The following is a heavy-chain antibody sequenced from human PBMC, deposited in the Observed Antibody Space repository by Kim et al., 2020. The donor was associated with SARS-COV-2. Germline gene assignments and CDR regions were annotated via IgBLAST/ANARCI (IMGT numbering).Heavy chain of an antibody. CDR1: GYTFTTYA. CDR3: ARELQLVGLDY. J-gene: IGHJ4*02. D-gene: IGHD6-13*01. Sequence: ASVKVSCKASGYTFTTYAMSWVRQAPGQGLEWMGWINTNTGNPTYAQGFTGRFVFSLDTSVSTAYLQISSLKAEDTAVYYCARELQLVGLDYWGQGTLVTVSS. CDR2: INTNTGNP. V-gene: IGHV7-4-1*02.